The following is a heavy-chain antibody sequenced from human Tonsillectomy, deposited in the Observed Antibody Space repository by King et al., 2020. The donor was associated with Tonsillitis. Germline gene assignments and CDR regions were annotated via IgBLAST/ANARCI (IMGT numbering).Heavy chain of an antibody. Sequence: VQLVESGGGLVQPGGSLRLSCADSAFTFSSYAMSWVRQAPGKGLEWVSGLSGSGGTTYYADSVKGRFTISRDNSKNTLYLQMKSLRPADTAVYYLANDVGPPDYGNDVYYWGQGILVTVSS. J-gene: IGHJ4*02. D-gene: IGHD4-11*01. CDR1: AFTFSSYA. CDR3: ANDVGPPDYGNDVYY. V-gene: IGHV3-23*04. CDR2: LSGSGGTT.